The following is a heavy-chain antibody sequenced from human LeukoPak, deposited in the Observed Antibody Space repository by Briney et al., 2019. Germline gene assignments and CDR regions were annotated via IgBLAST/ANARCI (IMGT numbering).Heavy chain of an antibody. D-gene: IGHD1-14*01. CDR1: VVSSSKYY. J-gene: IGHJ6*02. Sequence: SETLSPTRAVSVVSSSKYYCSWIRQPAGMGLEWIGRIYTSRSTNYNPSVKSRVTMSVDTSNNQVSLKLTSVTAAHTAVYYCASQPPHYYVMDVWGQGTTVTVSS. CDR2: IYTSRST. CDR3: ASQPPHYYVMDV. V-gene: IGHV4-4*07.